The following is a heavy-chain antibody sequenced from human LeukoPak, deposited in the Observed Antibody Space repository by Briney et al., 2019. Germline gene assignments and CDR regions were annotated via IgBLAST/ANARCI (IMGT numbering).Heavy chain of an antibody. CDR1: GFTHSSYA. CDR3: AKDLTPICSNYATDY. D-gene: IGHD4-11*01. V-gene: IGHV3-23*01. J-gene: IGHJ4*02. Sequence: PGGSLRLSCAASGFTHSSYAMSWFRQAPGKGLEWVSAISGSGGSTYYADSVKGRFTISRDNSKNTLYLQMNSLRAEDMAVYYCAKDLTPICSNYATDYWGQGTLVTVSS. CDR2: ISGSGGST.